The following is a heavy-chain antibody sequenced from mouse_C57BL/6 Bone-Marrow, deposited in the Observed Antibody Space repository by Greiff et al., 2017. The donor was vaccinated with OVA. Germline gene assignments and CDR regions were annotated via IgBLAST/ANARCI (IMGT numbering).Heavy chain of an antibody. D-gene: IGHD2-1*01. J-gene: IGHJ4*01. V-gene: IGHV1-55*01. Sequence: QVQLQQPGAELVKPGASVKMSCKASGYTFTSYWITWVKQRPGQGLEWIGDIYPGSGSTNYNEKFKSKATLTVDTSSSTAYMQLSSLTSEDCAVYYCARRSYYDSYAMDYWGQGTSVTVSS. CDR1: GYTFTSYW. CDR3: ARRSYYDSYAMDY. CDR2: IYPGSGST.